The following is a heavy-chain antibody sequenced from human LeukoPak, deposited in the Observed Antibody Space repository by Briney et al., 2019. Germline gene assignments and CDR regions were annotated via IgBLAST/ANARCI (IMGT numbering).Heavy chain of an antibody. CDR2: INPNSGGT. V-gene: IGHV1-2*06. J-gene: IGHJ5*02. CDR1: GYTFTGYY. D-gene: IGHD3-16*02. Sequence: ASVKVSCKASGYTFTGYYMHWVRQAAGQGLEWMGRINPNSGGTNYAQKFQGRVTMTRDTSISTAYMELSRLRSDDTAVYYCARPFGGVIVSEDWFDPWGQGTLVTVSS. CDR3: ARPFGGVIVSEDWFDP.